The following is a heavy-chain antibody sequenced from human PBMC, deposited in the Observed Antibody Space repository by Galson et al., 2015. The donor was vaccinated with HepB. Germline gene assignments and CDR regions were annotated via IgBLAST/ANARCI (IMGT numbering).Heavy chain of an antibody. CDR3: AKKVGSGYYGPQGSYYYYYGMDV. CDR2: IRYDGSNK. Sequence: SLRLSCAASGFTFSSYGMHWVRQAPGKGLEWVAFIRYDGSNKYYADSVKGRFTISRDNSKNTLYLQMNSLRAEDTAVYYCAKKVGSGYYGPQGSYYYYYGMDVWGQGTTVTVSS. J-gene: IGHJ6*02. V-gene: IGHV3-30*02. CDR1: GFTFSSYG. D-gene: IGHD3-22*01.